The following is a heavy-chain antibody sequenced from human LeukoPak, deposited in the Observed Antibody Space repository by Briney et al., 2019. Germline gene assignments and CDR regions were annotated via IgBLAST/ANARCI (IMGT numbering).Heavy chain of an antibody. V-gene: IGHV4-34*01. Sequence: SETLSLTCAVSGWSFNNYYWNWIRQPPGKGLEWIGETNARGDTNFNPSLKSRVTISVDTSKSQFSLRLTSMIAADTAAYYCARGQVPAARGYNWFDPWGQGTLVTVSS. CDR2: TNARGDT. J-gene: IGHJ5*02. CDR3: ARGQVPAARGYNWFDP. D-gene: IGHD2-2*01. CDR1: GWSFNNYY.